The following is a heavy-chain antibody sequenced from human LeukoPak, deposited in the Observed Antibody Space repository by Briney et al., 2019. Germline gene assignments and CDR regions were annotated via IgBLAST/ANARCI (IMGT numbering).Heavy chain of an antibody. CDR3: AAESAGYDSSGYLIIFDY. V-gene: IGHV1-24*01. Sequence: GASVKVSCKVSGYTLTELSMHWVRQAPGKGLEWMGGFDPEDGETIYAQKFQGRVTMTEDTSTDTAYMELSSLGSEDTAVYYCAAESAGYDSSGYLIIFDYWGQGTLVTVSS. J-gene: IGHJ4*02. CDR2: FDPEDGET. CDR1: GYTLTELS. D-gene: IGHD3-22*01.